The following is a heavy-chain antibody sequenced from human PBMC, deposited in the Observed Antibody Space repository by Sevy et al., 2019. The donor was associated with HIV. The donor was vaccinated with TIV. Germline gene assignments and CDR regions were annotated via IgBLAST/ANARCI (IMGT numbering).Heavy chain of an antibody. CDR1: GGSVSSGSYY. CDR3: AKDFLVGATYDAFDV. V-gene: IGHV4-61*01. D-gene: IGHD1-26*01. J-gene: IGHJ3*01. CDR2: IYYSGST. Sequence: SETLSLTCTVSGGSVSSGSYYWSWIRQPPGKGLEWIGYIYYSGSTNYNPSLNSRVTISVDTSKNQYYLKLSSVTAADTAVYYCAKDFLVGATYDAFDVWGQGTMVTVSS.